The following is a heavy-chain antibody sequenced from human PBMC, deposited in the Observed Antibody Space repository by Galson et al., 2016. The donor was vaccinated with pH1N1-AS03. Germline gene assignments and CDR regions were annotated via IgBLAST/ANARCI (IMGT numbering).Heavy chain of an antibody. Sequence: SVKVSCKASGYTFTTYGLTWVRQAPGQGLETMGWISGYSDNTKFAQKFQGRLTMTVDTSTSTAYMELRNRTAEDTATYFCVRDLGFDYWGQGALVIVSS. CDR3: VRDLGFDY. J-gene: IGHJ4*02. V-gene: IGHV1-18*04. CDR1: GYTFTTYG. CDR2: ISGYSDNT.